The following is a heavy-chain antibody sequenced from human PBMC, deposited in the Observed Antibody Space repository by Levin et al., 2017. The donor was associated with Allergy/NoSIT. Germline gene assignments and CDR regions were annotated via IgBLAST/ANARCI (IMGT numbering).Heavy chain of an antibody. D-gene: IGHD3-22*01. CDR3: ARVYYYDNSGYATFDY. V-gene: IGHV3-21*01. CDR1: GFTFSTYS. CDR2: ISSSSTYI. Sequence: LSLTCAASGFTFSTYSMNWVRQAPGKGLEWVSSISSSSTYIYYADSVKGRFTISRDNAKNSLYLQMNSLRAEDTAVYYCARVYYYDNSGYATFDYWGQGTLVTVSS. J-gene: IGHJ4*02.